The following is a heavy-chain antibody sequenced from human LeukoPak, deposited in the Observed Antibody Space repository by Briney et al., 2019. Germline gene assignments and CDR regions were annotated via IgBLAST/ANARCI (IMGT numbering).Heavy chain of an antibody. D-gene: IGHD6-19*01. V-gene: IGHV4-39*01. CDR2: IYYSGST. CDR3: ARHQPYSSGWYPDY. CDR1: GGSISSSSYY. Sequence: SETLSLTCTVSGGSISSSSYYWGWIRQPPGKGLEWIGNIYYSGSTYCNPSLKSRVTISVDTSKNQFSLKLSSVTAADTAVYYCARHQPYSSGWYPDYWGQGTLVTVPS. J-gene: IGHJ4*02.